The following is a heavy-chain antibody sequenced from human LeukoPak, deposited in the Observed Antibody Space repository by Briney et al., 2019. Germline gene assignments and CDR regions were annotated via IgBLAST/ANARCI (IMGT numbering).Heavy chain of an antibody. CDR2: IYYSGST. D-gene: IGHD6-19*01. Sequence: PSETLSLTCTVSGGSISSYYWSWIRQPPGKGLEWIGYIYYSGSTNYNPSLKSRVTISVDTSKNQFSLKPSSVTAADTAVYYCARGGRAVAGIGYWGQGTLVTVSS. J-gene: IGHJ4*02. CDR3: ARGGRAVAGIGY. CDR1: GGSISSYY. V-gene: IGHV4-59*01.